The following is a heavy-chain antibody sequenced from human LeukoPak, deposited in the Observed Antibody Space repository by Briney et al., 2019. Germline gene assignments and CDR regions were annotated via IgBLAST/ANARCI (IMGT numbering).Heavy chain of an antibody. CDR1: GGSISSYY. J-gene: IGHJ5*02. V-gene: IGHV4-4*07. D-gene: IGHD3-9*01. Sequence: PSETLSLTCTVSGGSISSYYWSWIRQPPGKGLEWIGRIYTSGSTNYNPSLKSRVTISVDRSKNQFSLKLSSVTAADTAVYYCAREISRLGNWFDPWGQGTLVTVSS. CDR2: IYTSGST. CDR3: AREISRLGNWFDP.